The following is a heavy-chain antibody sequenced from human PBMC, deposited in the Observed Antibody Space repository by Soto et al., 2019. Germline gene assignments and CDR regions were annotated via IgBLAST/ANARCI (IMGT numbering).Heavy chain of an antibody. CDR2: IRSKANSYAT. V-gene: IGHV3-73*01. CDR3: TSTSIAAAGDDYYYYGMDV. J-gene: IGHJ6*02. D-gene: IGHD6-13*01. CDR1: GFTFSGSA. Sequence: PGGSLRLSCAASGFTFSGSAMHWVRQASGKGLEWVGRIRSKANSYATAYAASVKGRFTISRDDSKNTAYLQMNSLKTEDTAVYYCTSTSIAAAGDDYYYYGMDVWGQGTTVTVSS.